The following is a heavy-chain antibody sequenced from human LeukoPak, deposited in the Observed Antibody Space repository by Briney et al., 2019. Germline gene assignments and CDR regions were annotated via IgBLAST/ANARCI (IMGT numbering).Heavy chain of an antibody. CDR2: LYYSGST. D-gene: IGHD3-16*01. Sequence: PSETLSLTCTVSGGSISSSSFYWGWIRQPPGKGLEWIGSLYYSGSTYYNPSLKSRVTISVDTSKNEFSLRLSSVTAADTAVYYCAHFRGGAFDFWGRGTMVTVSS. CDR3: AHFRGGAFDF. J-gene: IGHJ3*01. CDR1: GGSISSSSFY. V-gene: IGHV4-39*01.